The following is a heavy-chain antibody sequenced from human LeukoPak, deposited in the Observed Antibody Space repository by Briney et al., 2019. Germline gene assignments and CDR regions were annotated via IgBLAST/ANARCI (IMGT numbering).Heavy chain of an antibody. J-gene: IGHJ4*02. D-gene: IGHD3-22*01. Sequence: GGSLRLSCAGSGFTFSSYVMSLVRPAPGKGLELVSGISGSGGSIKYADSVKGRFTISRDNSKNTLYLQMNSLRAEDTAVYYCAKRPYYDSSGFNYYFDYWGQGTLVTVSS. CDR1: GFTFSSYV. V-gene: IGHV3-23*01. CDR3: AKRPYYDSSGFNYYFDY. CDR2: ISGSGGSI.